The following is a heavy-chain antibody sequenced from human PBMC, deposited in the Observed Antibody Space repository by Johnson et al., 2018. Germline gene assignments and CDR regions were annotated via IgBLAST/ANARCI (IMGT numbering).Heavy chain of an antibody. CDR1: GFTFSSCA. CDR2: ISGSGGST. CDR3: AKMGGDYVSYYYYYMDV. J-gene: IGHJ6*03. Sequence: VQLVESGGGLVQPGGSLRLSCAASGFTFSSCAMNWVRQAPGKGLEWVSGISGSGGSTYYADSVKGRFTLSRDNSQNTLYLQMNSPRADDTAVYYCAKMGGDYVSYYYYYMDVWGRGTTVTVSS. D-gene: IGHD4-17*01. V-gene: IGHV3-23*04.